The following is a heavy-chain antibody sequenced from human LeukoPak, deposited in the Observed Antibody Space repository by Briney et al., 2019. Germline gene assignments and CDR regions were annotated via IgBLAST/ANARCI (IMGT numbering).Heavy chain of an antibody. Sequence: QSGGSLRLSCAASGFTFSTYGMNCVRHAPGKGLEWVALISHDGSYKDYADSVQGRFTISRDNSKNTLFLQMDCLRAEDTAVFYCAKVRTCKWNYDASDIWGQGTMVTVSS. CDR2: ISHDGSYK. CDR1: GFTFSTYG. CDR3: AKVRTCKWNYDASDI. J-gene: IGHJ3*02. V-gene: IGHV3-30*18. D-gene: IGHD1-7*01.